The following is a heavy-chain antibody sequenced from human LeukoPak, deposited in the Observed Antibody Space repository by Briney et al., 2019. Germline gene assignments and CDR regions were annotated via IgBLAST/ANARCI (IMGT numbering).Heavy chain of an antibody. CDR2: ISPSGDIT. D-gene: IGHD3-10*02. CDR1: GFTFTTHG. Sequence: GGTLRLSCAASGFTFTTHGINWVRQAPGKGLEWVSAISPSGDITYYADSVKGRFTISRDNAKNSLYLQMNSLRAEDTAVYYCAELGITMIGGVWGKGTTVTISS. CDR3: AELGITMIGGV. V-gene: IGHV3-23*01. J-gene: IGHJ6*04.